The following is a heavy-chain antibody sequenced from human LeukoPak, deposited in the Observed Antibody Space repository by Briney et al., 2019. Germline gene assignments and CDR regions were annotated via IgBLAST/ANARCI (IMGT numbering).Heavy chain of an antibody. J-gene: IGHJ2*01. CDR3: ARVPGFYGDYVYWYFDL. Sequence: GGSLRLSCAASGFTFSTYAMTWVRQAPGKGLEWVSLISGTGGSTYYADSVKGRFTISRDNSKNTLYLQMNSLRAEDTAVYYCARVPGFYGDYVYWYFDLWGRGTLVTVSS. D-gene: IGHD4-17*01. V-gene: IGHV3-23*01. CDR1: GFTFSTYA. CDR2: ISGTGGST.